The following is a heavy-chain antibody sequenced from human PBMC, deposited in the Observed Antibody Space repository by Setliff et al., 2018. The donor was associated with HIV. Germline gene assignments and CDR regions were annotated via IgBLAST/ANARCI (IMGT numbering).Heavy chain of an antibody. V-gene: IGHV1-69*10. CDR2: IIPILGIT. CDR3: ARSPYDILTSYYKALEY. CDR1: GGSFSSYG. D-gene: IGHD3-9*01. Sequence: SVKVSCKASGGSFSSYGISWVRQAPGQGLEWMGGIIPILGITNYAQKFQGRVTISADKSTSTVSMELSSLRSGDTAVYHCARSPYDILTSYYKALEYWGQRTLVTVSS. J-gene: IGHJ4*02.